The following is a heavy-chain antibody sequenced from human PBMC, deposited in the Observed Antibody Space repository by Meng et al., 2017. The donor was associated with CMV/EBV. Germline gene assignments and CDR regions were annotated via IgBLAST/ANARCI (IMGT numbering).Heavy chain of an antibody. J-gene: IGHJ4*02. Sequence: QVQLVQSGAEVKKPGASVKGSCKAAGYTFTSYGISWVRQAPGQGLEWMGWISAYNGNTNYAQKLQGRVTMTTDTSTSTAYMELRSLRSDDTAVYYCARLIYCSGGSCPSIYFDYWGQGTLVTVSS. CDR3: ARLIYCSGGSCPSIYFDY. V-gene: IGHV1-18*01. CDR2: ISAYNGNT. D-gene: IGHD2-15*01. CDR1: GYTFTSYG.